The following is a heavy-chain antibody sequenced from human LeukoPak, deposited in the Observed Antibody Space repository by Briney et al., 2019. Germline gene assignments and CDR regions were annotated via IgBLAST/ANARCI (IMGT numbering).Heavy chain of an antibody. D-gene: IGHD6-19*01. V-gene: IGHV4-59*01. CDR2: VYYSGST. CDR1: GGSFSGYY. CDR3: ATSQSWLVPYSFDY. J-gene: IGHJ4*02. Sequence: SETLSLTCAVYGGSFSGYYWSWIRQPPGKGLEWIGNVYYSGSTNYNPSLKSRVTISVDTSKNQFSLKLRSVTAADTAVYYCATSQSWLVPYSFDYWGQGTLVTVSS.